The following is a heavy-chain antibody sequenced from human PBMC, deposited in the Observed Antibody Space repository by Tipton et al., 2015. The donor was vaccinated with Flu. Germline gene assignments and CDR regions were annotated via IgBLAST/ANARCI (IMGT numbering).Heavy chain of an antibody. Sequence: QVQLVQSGAEVKKPGASAKVSCKASGGTFSSFVINWVRQAPGQGPEWMGGIIPMFRGTANYAQKFQGRVTITADESTSTAYMELSSLRSGDTAVYYCARARHDTTMVDKYFYYGMDVWGQGTMVTVSS. V-gene: IGHV1-69*01. D-gene: IGHD5-18*01. CDR3: ARARHDTTMVDKYFYYGMDV. J-gene: IGHJ6*02. CDR1: GGTFSSFV. CDR2: IIPMFRGTA.